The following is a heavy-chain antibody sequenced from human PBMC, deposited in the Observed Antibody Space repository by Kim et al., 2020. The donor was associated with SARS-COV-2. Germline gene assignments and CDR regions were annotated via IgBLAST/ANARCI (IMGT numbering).Heavy chain of an antibody. CDR1: GFTFSSYA. Sequence: GGSLRLSCAASGFTFSSYAMSWVRQAPGKGLEWVSAISGSGGSTYYADSVKGRFTISRDNSKNTLYLQMNSLRAEDTAVYYCATDYDSSVYYYGMDVWGQGTTVTVSS. CDR3: ATDYDSSVYYYGMDV. V-gene: IGHV3-23*01. J-gene: IGHJ6*02. D-gene: IGHD3-22*01. CDR2: ISGSGGST.